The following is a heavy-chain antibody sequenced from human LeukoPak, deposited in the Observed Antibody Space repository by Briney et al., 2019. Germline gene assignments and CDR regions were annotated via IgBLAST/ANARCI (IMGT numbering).Heavy chain of an antibody. Sequence: SETLSLTCTVSGGSISSYYWSWIRQPAGKGLEWIGRIYTSGSTNYNPSLKSRVTMSVDTSKNQFSLKLSSVTAADTAVYYCARVPSYCSSTSCYPDYYGMDVWGQGTTVTVSS. J-gene: IGHJ6*02. CDR2: IYTSGST. D-gene: IGHD2-2*01. CDR3: ARVPSYCSSTSCYPDYYGMDV. CDR1: GGSISSYY. V-gene: IGHV4-4*07.